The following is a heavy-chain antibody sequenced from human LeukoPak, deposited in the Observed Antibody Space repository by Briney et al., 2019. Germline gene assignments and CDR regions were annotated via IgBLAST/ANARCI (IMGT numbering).Heavy chain of an antibody. D-gene: IGHD3-16*01. Sequence: ASVKVSCKASGYTFTGYYMHWVRQAPGQGLEWMGWINPNSGGTNYAQKFQGRVTMARDTSISTAYMELSRLRSDDTAVYYCARVLGEMATIYYFDYWGQGTLVTVSS. CDR2: INPNSGGT. CDR1: GYTFTGYY. J-gene: IGHJ4*02. CDR3: ARVLGEMATIYYFDY. V-gene: IGHV1-2*02.